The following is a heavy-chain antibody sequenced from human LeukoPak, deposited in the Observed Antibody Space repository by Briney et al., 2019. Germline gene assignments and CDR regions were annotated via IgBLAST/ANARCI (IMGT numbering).Heavy chain of an antibody. CDR3: ARAGSGWAHVDY. CDR2: MNPNSGNT. CDR1: GYTFTSYD. V-gene: IGHV1-8*03. J-gene: IGHJ4*02. Sequence: ASVKVSCKASGYTFTSYDINWVRQATGQGLEWMGWMNPNSGNTGYAQKFQGRVTITSDTSATTAFMELSSLKSEDMAVYYCARAGSGWAHVDYWGQGTLVTVSS. D-gene: IGHD6-19*01.